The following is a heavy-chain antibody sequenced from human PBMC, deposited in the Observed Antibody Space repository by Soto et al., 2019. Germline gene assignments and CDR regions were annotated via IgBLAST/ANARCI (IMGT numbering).Heavy chain of an antibody. Sequence: SETLSLTCTVSGGSISSSSYYWGWIRQPPGKGLEWIGSIYYSGSTYYNPSLKSRVTISVDTSKNQFSLKLSSVTAADTAVYYCARSLGVLFGEPSYYYYMDVWGKGTTVTVSS. CDR1: GGSISSSSYY. V-gene: IGHV4-39*01. D-gene: IGHD3-10*01. J-gene: IGHJ6*03. CDR3: ARSLGVLFGEPSYYYYMDV. CDR2: IYYSGST.